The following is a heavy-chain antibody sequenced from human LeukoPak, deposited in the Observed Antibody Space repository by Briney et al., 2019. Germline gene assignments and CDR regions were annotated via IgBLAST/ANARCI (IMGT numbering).Heavy chain of an antibody. Sequence: SETLSPTCAVYGGSFSGYYWSWIRQPPGKGLEWIGEINHSGSTSHNPSLKSRVTISVDTSKKQFSLKLSSVSAADTAVYYGARLIVGATDFDYWGEGTLVSVSS. V-gene: IGHV4-34*01. D-gene: IGHD1-26*01. CDR2: INHSGST. CDR3: ARLIVGATDFDY. CDR1: GGSFSGYY. J-gene: IGHJ4*02.